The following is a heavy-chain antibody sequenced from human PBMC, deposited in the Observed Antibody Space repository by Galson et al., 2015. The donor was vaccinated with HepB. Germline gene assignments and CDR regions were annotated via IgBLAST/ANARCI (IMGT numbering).Heavy chain of an antibody. V-gene: IGHV3-21*01. CDR1: GFTFSSYG. J-gene: IGHJ4*02. D-gene: IGHD6-6*01. CDR3: ARGGGYSSSSLLVDD. Sequence: SLRLSCAVSGFTFSSYGMNWVRQSPGKGLEWVSCISSSSKYIHYADSVKGRFTISRDNAKNSLYLQMNSLRAEDTAVYYCARGGGYSSSSLLVDDWGQGTLVIVSS. CDR2: ISSSSKYI.